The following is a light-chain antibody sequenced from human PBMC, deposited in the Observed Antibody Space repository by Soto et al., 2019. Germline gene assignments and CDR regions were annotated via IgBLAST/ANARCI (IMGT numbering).Light chain of an antibody. V-gene: IGKV3-20*01. CDR3: QQYGDSPLT. CDR1: DNIVHW. Sequence: TQSPSTLSASVGDRVAITCRASDNIVHWVAWYQQKPGQAPRLLIYAASTRAAAVPDRFTGSGSGTDFALTISRLEPEDFGVYYCQQYGDSPLTSGPGTKVDIK. J-gene: IGKJ3*01. CDR2: AAS.